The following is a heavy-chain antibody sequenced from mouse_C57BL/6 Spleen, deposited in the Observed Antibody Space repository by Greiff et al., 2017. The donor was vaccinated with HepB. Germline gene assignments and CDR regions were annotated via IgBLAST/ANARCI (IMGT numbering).Heavy chain of an antibody. CDR1: GYTFTSYW. CDR3: AIYYYGSSYGYYAMDY. V-gene: IGHV1-74*01. Sequence: QVQLQQPGAELVKPGASVKVSCKASGYTFTSYWMHWVKQRPGQGLEWIGRIHPSDSDTNYNQKFKGKATLTVDKSSSTAYIQLSSLTSEDSAVYYCAIYYYGSSYGYYAMDYWGQGTSVTVSS. CDR2: IHPSDSDT. J-gene: IGHJ4*01. D-gene: IGHD1-1*01.